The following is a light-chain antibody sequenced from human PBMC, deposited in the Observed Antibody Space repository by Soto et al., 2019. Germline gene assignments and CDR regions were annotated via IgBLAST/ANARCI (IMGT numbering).Light chain of an antibody. Sequence: VVMTQSPLSLPVTLGQPASISCRSSQSLVDSDGNTYLSWFQQRAGEPPRRLIYKVSNRDSGVPERFSGSGSGTDFKLKISRVEAEDVGVYYCLQGTKWPRTFGQGTKVDIK. CDR3: LQGTKWPRT. CDR2: KVS. J-gene: IGKJ1*01. CDR1: QSLVDSDGNTY. V-gene: IGKV2-30*01.